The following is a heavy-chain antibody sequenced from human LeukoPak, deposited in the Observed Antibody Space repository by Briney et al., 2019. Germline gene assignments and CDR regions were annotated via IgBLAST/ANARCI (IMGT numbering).Heavy chain of an antibody. Sequence: SETLSLTCTVSGGSISSSSYYWGWIRQPPGKGLEWIGSIYYSGSTYYNPSLKSRVTISVDTSKNQFSLKLSSVTAADTAVYYCARRFAQLPPQGYCSSTSCYTSYYFDYWGQGTLVTVSS. J-gene: IGHJ4*02. CDR3: ARRFAQLPPQGYCSSTSCYTSYYFDY. V-gene: IGHV4-39*01. CDR2: IYYSGST. CDR1: GGSISSSSYY. D-gene: IGHD2-2*02.